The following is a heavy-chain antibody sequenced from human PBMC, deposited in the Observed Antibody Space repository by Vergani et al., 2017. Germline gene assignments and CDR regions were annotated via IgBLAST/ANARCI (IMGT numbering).Heavy chain of an antibody. D-gene: IGHD3-3*01. Sequence: QVQLVQSGAEVKKPGASVKVSCTASGYTFTSYGISWVRQAPGQGLEWMGWISAYNGNTNYAQKLQGRVTMTTDTSTSTAYMELRSLRSDDTAVYYCARDGVMYYDFWSGTDYYYMDVWGKGTTVTVSS. V-gene: IGHV1-18*01. CDR1: GYTFTSYG. CDR3: ARDGVMYYDFWSGTDYYYMDV. J-gene: IGHJ6*03. CDR2: ISAYNGNT.